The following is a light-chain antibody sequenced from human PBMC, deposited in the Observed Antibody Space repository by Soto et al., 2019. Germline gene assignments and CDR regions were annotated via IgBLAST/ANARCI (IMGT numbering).Light chain of an antibody. CDR1: SSAVGAYNY. V-gene: IGLV2-14*03. CDR2: EVS. J-gene: IGLJ3*02. CDR3: SSYTSSSTWL. Sequence: QSALTQPASVSGSPGQSITISCTGTSSAVGAYNYVSWYQQHPGKAPKLMIYEVSNRPSGVSNRFSGSKSANTASLTISGLQAWDEADYYCSSYTSSSTWLFGGGTKLTVL.